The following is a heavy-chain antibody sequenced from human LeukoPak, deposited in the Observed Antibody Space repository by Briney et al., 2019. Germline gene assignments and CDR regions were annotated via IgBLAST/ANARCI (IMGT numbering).Heavy chain of an antibody. D-gene: IGHD1-26*01. V-gene: IGHV1-2*02. CDR2: IDPNSGGT. CDR3: ARASQWEVVDY. Sequence: GASVKVSCKASGYTFTGYYMHWVRKAPGQGLEWMGWIDPNSGGTNYAQKFQGRVTMTRDTSISTAYMELSRLRSDDTAVDYCARASQWEVVDYWGQGTLVTVSS. J-gene: IGHJ4*02. CDR1: GYTFTGYY.